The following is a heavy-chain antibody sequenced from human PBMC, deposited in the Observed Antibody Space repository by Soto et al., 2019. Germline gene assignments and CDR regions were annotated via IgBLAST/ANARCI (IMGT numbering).Heavy chain of an antibody. V-gene: IGHV3-11*01. CDR1: GYTFSDYY. CDR2: IDTSGTKI. J-gene: IGHJ4*02. Sequence: QVQLVESGGDLVKPGGSLRLSCAASGYTFSDYYMSWIRQAPGKGLEWISYIDTSGTKIYYADSVKGRFTITRDNAKNSLDLGRNSLRDEDTAVYYCASHYDMWSGYLSPVDYWGQGTLVTVSS. CDR3: ASHYDMWSGYLSPVDY. D-gene: IGHD3-3*01.